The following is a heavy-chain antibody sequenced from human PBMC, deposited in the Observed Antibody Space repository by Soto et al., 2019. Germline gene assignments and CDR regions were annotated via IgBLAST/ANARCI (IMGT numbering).Heavy chain of an antibody. Sequence: SETLSLTCAVSGGSISSSNWWSWVRQPPGKGLEWIGKIYHSGGTNYNPSLKSRVTMSVDTSKNQFSLKLTSVNAADTAVYYCTRGGDAYKNGHWGQGTLVTVS. CDR1: GGSISSSNW. CDR2: IYHSGGT. V-gene: IGHV4-4*02. D-gene: IGHD2-21*01. CDR3: TRGGDAYKNGH. J-gene: IGHJ4*02.